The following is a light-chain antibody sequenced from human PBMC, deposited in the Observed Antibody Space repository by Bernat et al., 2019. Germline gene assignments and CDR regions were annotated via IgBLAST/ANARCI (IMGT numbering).Light chain of an antibody. CDR2: HCS. Sequence: QSALTQPASVSGSPGQSITISCTGTSSDVGGYNYVSWYQHHPGKAPKLIIYHCSSRPSGVSNRCSGSKSDNPAYLTISGLQADDEADYYCSSFTGSTTLVFVFGSGTKVTVL. CDR1: SSDVGGYNY. J-gene: IGLJ1*01. CDR3: SSFTGSTTLVFV. V-gene: IGLV2-14*03.